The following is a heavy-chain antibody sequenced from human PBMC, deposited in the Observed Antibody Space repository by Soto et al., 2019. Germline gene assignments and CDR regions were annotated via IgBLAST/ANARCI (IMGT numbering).Heavy chain of an antibody. J-gene: IGHJ4*02. D-gene: IGHD1-26*01. CDR2: INAGNGDT. V-gene: IGHV1-3*01. Sequence: QVQLVQSGAEVKKPGASVKVSCKAAGYTFTSYAMHWVRQPPGQRLERMGWINAGNGDTKYSQKFQGSVTITRDTSASTYYMELSSLRSEDTAVYYCARDVGATGDWGQGTLVTVSS. CDR1: GYTFTSYA. CDR3: ARDVGATGD.